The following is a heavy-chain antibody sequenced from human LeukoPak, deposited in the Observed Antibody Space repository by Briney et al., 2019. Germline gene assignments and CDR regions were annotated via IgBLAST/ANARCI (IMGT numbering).Heavy chain of an antibody. D-gene: IGHD1-26*01. Sequence: GGSLRLSCAASGFTFSSYSMNWVRQAPGKGLEWVSSISSSSSYIYYADSVKGRFTISRDNAKNSLYLQMNSLRAEDTAVYYCARDLIPSGSYPGPWGQGTLVTVSS. CDR1: GFTFSSYS. J-gene: IGHJ5*02. V-gene: IGHV3-21*01. CDR3: ARDLIPSGSYPGP. CDR2: ISSSSSYI.